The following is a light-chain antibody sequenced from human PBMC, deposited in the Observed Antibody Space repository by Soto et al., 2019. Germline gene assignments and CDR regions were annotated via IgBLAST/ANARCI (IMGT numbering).Light chain of an antibody. J-gene: IGKJ1*01. V-gene: IGKV1-5*03. Sequence: MTQSDSNLSAYIGDRVTITCRASQSISSWLAWYQRRPGKAPKLLIHKESNLESGVPSRFRGGGSGTEFTLTISRLQPDESATYYCQQYNRHSPFCQGTKVDIK. CDR2: KES. CDR1: QSISSW. CDR3: QQYNRHSP.